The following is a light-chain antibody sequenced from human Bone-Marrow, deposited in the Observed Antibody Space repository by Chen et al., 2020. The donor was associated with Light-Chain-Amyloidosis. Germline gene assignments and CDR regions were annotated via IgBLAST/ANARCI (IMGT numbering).Light chain of an antibody. J-gene: IGKJ1*01. CDR3: QQYGNSPQT. CDR2: GAS. CDR1: ESVGSN. V-gene: IGKV3-20*01. Sequence: EIVMTQSPDTLSVSPGETATLSCRASESVGSNVAWHQQRPGQAPRLLIYGASSRATGIPDRFSGSGSGTDFTLTIRRLEPEDFAVYYCQQYGNSPQTFGQGTKVEIK.